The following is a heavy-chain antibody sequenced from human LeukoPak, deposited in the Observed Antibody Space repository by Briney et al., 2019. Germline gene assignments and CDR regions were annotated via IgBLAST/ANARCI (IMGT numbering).Heavy chain of an antibody. CDR1: GFTFSNYG. CDR2: IPYDGSYK. D-gene: IGHD2-2*01. V-gene: IGHV3-30*18. Sequence: TGGSLRLSCAASGFTFSNYGMHWVRQAPGKGLEWVTVIPYDGSYKYYADSVKGRFTISRDNSKNTLYLQMNSLRAEDTAVYYCAKEKVVVVPAAILDYWGQGTLVTVSS. CDR3: AKEKVVVVPAAILDY. J-gene: IGHJ4*02.